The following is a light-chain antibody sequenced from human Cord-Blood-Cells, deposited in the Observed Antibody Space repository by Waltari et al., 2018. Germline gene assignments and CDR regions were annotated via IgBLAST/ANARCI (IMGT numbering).Light chain of an antibody. Sequence: QSALTQPASVSGSPGQSITISCTGTSSDVGGYNYVSWYQQHPGKVPKPMIYDVSKRPSGVSNRFSGSKSGNTASLTISGLQAEDEADYYCSSYTSSSTWVFGGGTKLTVL. CDR1: SSDVGGYNY. CDR2: DVS. J-gene: IGLJ3*02. CDR3: SSYTSSSTWV. V-gene: IGLV2-14*01.